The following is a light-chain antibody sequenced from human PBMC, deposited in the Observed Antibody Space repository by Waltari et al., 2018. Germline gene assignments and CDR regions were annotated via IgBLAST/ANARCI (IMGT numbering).Light chain of an antibody. J-gene: IGKJ4*01. Sequence: DIQMTQSPSSLSASVGDRVTITCREPHSISSYLNWYQQKPGKAPKLLIYPASSLQSGVPSRFSGSGSGTDFTLTISSLQTEDSATYYCQQSYSTPTFGGGNKVEIK. CDR3: QQSYSTPT. CDR1: HSISSY. V-gene: IGKV1-39*01. CDR2: PAS.